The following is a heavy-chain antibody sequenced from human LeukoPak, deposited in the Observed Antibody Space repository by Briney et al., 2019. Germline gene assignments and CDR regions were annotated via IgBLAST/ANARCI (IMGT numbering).Heavy chain of an antibody. J-gene: IGHJ4*02. CDR3: ARQSTSSWYDY. CDR1: GYSISSGYY. Sequence: PSETLSLTCAVSGYSISSGYYWGWIRQPPGKGLEWIGSIYHSGNTYYNPSLKSRVTISVDTSKNQFSLKLSSVTAADTAVYYCARQSTSSWYDYWGQGTLVTVSS. V-gene: IGHV4-38-2*01. D-gene: IGHD6-13*01. CDR2: IYHSGNT.